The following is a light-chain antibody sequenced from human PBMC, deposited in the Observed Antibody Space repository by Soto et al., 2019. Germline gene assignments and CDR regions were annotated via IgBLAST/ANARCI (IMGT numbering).Light chain of an antibody. CDR1: QSIRSY. V-gene: IGKV1-39*01. J-gene: IGKJ4*01. CDR2: AAS. CDR3: QQSYSGPLT. Sequence: DIQMTQSPSSLSASVGDRVTITCRASQSIRSYLNWYQQKPGKAPKVLIYAASSLQSGVPSRFSGIGSGTDFTLSISSLQPEDFATYYCQQSYSGPLTFGGGTKVEI.